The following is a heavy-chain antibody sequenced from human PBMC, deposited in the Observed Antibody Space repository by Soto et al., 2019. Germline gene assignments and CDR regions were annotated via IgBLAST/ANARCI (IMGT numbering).Heavy chain of an antibody. CDR1: GGAISSDTHY. Sequence: QLQVQESGPGLVKASETLSLTCTVSGGAISSDTHYWGWIRQPPGKGLEWIGSIKYIGHTFYNPSLKSRVAMSVDTSKNQFSLKLSSVTAADTAVYSCARQRAWTGEWAFDIWGQGTLVTVSS. D-gene: IGHD3-16*01. CDR3: ARQRAWTGEWAFDI. J-gene: IGHJ3*02. V-gene: IGHV4-39*01. CDR2: IKYIGHT.